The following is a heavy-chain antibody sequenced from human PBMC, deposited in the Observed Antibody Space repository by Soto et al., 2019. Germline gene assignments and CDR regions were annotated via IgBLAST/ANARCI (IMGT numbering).Heavy chain of an antibody. V-gene: IGHV3-23*01. Sequence: PGGSLRLSCAASGFTFSSYAMSWVRQAPGQGLEWVSAISGSGGSTYYADSVKGRFTISRDNYKNSLYLQMNSLRAEDTAVYYCAKGRIAAALGFDPWGQGTLVTVSS. J-gene: IGHJ5*02. CDR1: GFTFSSYA. CDR2: ISGSGGST. D-gene: IGHD6-13*01. CDR3: AKGRIAAALGFDP.